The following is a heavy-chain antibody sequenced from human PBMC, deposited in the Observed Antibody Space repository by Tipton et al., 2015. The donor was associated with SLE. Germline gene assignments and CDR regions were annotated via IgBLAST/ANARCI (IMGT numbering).Heavy chain of an antibody. J-gene: IGHJ3*02. CDR1: GGSISSGSYY. Sequence: TLSLTCTVSGGSISSGSYYWSWIRQPAGRGLEWIGRIYTSGSTNYNPSLKSRVTISVDTSKNQFSLKLSSVTAADTAVYCCARDSYDILTGQISDAFDIWGQGTMVTVSS. V-gene: IGHV4-61*02. CDR3: ARDSYDILTGQISDAFDI. D-gene: IGHD3-9*01. CDR2: IYTSGST.